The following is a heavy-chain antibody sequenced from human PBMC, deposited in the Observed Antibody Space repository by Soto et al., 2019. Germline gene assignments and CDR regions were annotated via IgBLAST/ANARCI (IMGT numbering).Heavy chain of an antibody. CDR3: ARRTSGYFGY. D-gene: IGHD6-19*01. CDR2: ILSDHNT. CDR1: GFTFSDYT. V-gene: IGHV3-23*03. J-gene: IGHJ4*02. Sequence: EVQLLESGGGLVQPGGSLTLSCAASGFTFSDYTMSWVRQAPGKVLECVSVILSDHNTYYADSVRARFTISRDNSKNTLYLEMNSLRAEDTAVYYCARRTSGYFGYWGQGTLVTVSS.